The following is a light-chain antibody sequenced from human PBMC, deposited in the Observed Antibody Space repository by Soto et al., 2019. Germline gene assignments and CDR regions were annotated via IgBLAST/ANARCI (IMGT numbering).Light chain of an antibody. J-gene: IGKJ5*01. Sequence: LLTQSPGTLSLAPGDSASLSCRASQSLTSDYLAWYQQKPCQTPRLLIYAASNRATGIPARFSGSGSGTDFTLNISSLEPEAFAVYYCQQRSNWPHSITCGQGTRLEIK. CDR2: AAS. CDR3: QQRSNWPHSIT. CDR1: QSLTSDY. V-gene: IGKV3-11*01.